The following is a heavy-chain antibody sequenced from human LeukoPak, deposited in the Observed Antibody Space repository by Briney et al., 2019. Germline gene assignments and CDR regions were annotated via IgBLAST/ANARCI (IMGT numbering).Heavy chain of an antibody. Sequence: RPSETLSLTRTVSGGSISSGDFYWSWIRQPPGKGLEWIGYIYYSGTTYYNPSLKSRVTLSLHTSKNQFSLRLRSVTAADKAVYYCARFYGSGSYYTDSWGQGTLVTVSS. D-gene: IGHD3-10*01. CDR3: ARFYGSGSYYTDS. CDR2: IYYSGTT. V-gene: IGHV4-30-4*01. CDR1: GGSISSGDFY. J-gene: IGHJ4*02.